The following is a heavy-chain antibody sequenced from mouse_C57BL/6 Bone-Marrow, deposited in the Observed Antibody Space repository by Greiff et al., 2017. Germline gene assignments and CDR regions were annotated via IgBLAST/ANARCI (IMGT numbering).Heavy chain of an antibody. CDR2: FYPGSGSI. CDR1: GYTFTEYT. V-gene: IGHV1-62-2*01. J-gene: IGHJ4*01. D-gene: IGHD2-13*01. CDR3: AKPYDGDRPYAMDY. Sequence: VKLVESGAELVKPGASVKLSCKASGYTFTEYTIHWVKQRSGQGLEWIGWFYPGSGSIKYNEKFKDKATLTADKSSSTVYMELSRLTSEDSAVXFCAKPYDGDRPYAMDYWGQGTSVTVSS.